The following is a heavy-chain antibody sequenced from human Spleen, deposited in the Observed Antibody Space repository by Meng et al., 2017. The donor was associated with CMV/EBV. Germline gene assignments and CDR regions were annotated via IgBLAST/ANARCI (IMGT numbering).Heavy chain of an antibody. CDR1: AVTYSSCV. J-gene: IGHJ4*02. CDR3: ARDESGGSGYGGDY. Sequence: KASAVTYSSCVFSWVRQAPGQGLEWMVGIIPIFGTANYAQKFQGRVTITTDESTSTAYMELSSLRSEDTAVYYCARDESGGSGYGGDYWGQGTLVTVSS. D-gene: IGHD3-22*01. V-gene: IGHV1-69*05. CDR2: IIPIFGTA.